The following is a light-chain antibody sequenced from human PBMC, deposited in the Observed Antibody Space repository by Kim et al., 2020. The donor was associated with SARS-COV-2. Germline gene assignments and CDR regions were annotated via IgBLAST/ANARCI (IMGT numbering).Light chain of an antibody. Sequence: DTQMTQSPSTLSASVGDRVTITCRASESIGTWLAWYQQKPGRAPRLLIYLASTLENGVPSRFSGTGSGTEFSLSITSLQPDDFATYYCQHYSRFPYTFGQGTKLEI. CDR3: QHYSRFPYT. J-gene: IGKJ2*01. V-gene: IGKV1-5*03. CDR1: ESIGTW. CDR2: LAS.